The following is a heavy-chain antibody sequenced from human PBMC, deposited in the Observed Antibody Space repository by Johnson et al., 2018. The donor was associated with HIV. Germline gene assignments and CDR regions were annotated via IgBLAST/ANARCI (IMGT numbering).Heavy chain of an antibody. CDR1: GFTFSSYG. Sequence: EVQLVESGGGVVQPGRSLRLSCAASGFTFSSYGMHWVRQAPGKGLEWVSGISWNSGSIGYADSVKGRFTISRDNAKNSLYLQMNSLRAEDTALCFCARDRGGCGGKGSFDIWGQGTMVTVSS. CDR3: ARDRGGCGGKGSFDI. D-gene: IGHD4-23*01. CDR2: ISWNSGSI. V-gene: IGHV3-9*01. J-gene: IGHJ3*02.